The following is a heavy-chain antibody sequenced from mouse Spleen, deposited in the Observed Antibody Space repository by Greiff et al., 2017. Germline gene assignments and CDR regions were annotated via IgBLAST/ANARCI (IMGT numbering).Heavy chain of an antibody. J-gene: IGHJ1*01. CDR2: IHPNSGST. CDR3: ARFGNLWYFDV. Sequence: VQLQQSGAELVKPGASVKLSCKASGYTFTSYWMHWVKQRPGQGLEWIGMIHPNSGSTNYNEKFKSKATLTVDKSSSTAYMQLSSLTSEDSAVYYCARFGNLWYFDVWGAGTTVTVSS. D-gene: IGHD2-1*01. V-gene: IGHV1-64*01. CDR1: GYTFTSYW.